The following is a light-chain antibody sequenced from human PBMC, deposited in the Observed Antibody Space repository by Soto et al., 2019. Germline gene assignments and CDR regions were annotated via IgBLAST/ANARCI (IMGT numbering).Light chain of an antibody. J-gene: IGLJ2*01. CDR3: QTWGTGIQVV. CDR1: SGHSSYA. V-gene: IGLV4-69*01. Sequence: QSVLTQSPSASASLGASVKLTCTLSSGHSSYAIAWHQQQPEKGPRYLMKLNSDGSHSKGDGIPDRFSGSSSGAERYLTISSVQSEDEAGYYCQTWGTGIQVVFGGGAKLTVL. CDR2: LNSDGSH.